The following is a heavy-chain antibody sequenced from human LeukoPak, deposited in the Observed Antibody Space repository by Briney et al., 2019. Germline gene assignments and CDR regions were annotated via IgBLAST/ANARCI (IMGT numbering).Heavy chain of an antibody. CDR1: GFIFQNCG. V-gene: IGHV3-33*03. D-gene: IGHD4/OR15-4a*01. CDR2: IWNDGRNE. J-gene: IGHJ3*02. Sequence: GGSLRLSCAASGFIFQNCGMHWVRQVPGKGLEWVAVIWNDGRNEHYADSVKGRFTISRDNSKNTLYLQMNSLRAEDTAVYYCSKGRTNDYGEPYTFDIWGQGTMVIVSS. CDR3: SKGRTNDYGEPYTFDI.